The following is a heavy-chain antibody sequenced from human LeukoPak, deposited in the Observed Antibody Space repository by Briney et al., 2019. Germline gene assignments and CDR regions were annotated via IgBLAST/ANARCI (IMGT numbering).Heavy chain of an antibody. J-gene: IGHJ3*02. CDR2: ISSSSSSYI. V-gene: IGHV3-21*01. D-gene: IGHD6-19*01. Sequence: TGGSLRLSCAASGFTFSSYAMSWVRQAPGKGLEWVSSISSSSSSYIYYADSVKGRFTISRDNAKNSLYLQMNSLRAEDTAVYYCARGVSSGGWYDAFDIWGQGTMVTVSS. CDR1: GFTFSSYA. CDR3: ARGVSSGGWYDAFDI.